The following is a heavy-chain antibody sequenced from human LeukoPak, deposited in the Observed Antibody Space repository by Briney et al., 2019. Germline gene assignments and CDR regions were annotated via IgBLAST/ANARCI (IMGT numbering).Heavy chain of an antibody. Sequence: GGSLRLSCAPPLDTRTVATRSTGCQAPGKGLEWVANIKQDGSEKYYVDSVKGGFTISRDNAKNSLYLQMIRAKDEGADDCSCASAESGSYSAVDYWGQGTLVPVSS. D-gene: IGHD3-10*01. CDR1: LDTRTVAT. V-gene: IGHV3-7*01. CDR2: IKQDGSEK. J-gene: IGHJ4*02. CDR3: ASAESGSYSAVDY.